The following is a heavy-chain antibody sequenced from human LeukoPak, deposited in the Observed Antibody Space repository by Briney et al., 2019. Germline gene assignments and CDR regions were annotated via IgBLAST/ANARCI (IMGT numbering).Heavy chain of an antibody. D-gene: IGHD4-11*01. Sequence: SQTLSLTCAVSGGSISSGGYYWSWIRQPPGKGLEWIGYIYYSGSTYYNPSLKSRVTISVDTSKNQFSLKLSSVTAADTAVYYCARSPGGVDSSYEGYFDYWGQGTLVTVSS. CDR2: IYYSGST. CDR1: GGSISSGGYY. CDR3: ARSPGGVDSSYEGYFDY. J-gene: IGHJ4*02. V-gene: IGHV4-30-4*01.